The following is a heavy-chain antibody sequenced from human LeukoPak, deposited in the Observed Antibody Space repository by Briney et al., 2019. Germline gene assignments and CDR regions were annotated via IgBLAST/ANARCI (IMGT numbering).Heavy chain of an antibody. D-gene: IGHD3-10*01. CDR1: GFAFSDFY. CDR2: ISNSGSTL. CDR3: ARDALGSYDY. J-gene: IGHJ4*02. V-gene: IGHV3-11*01. Sequence: GGPLRLSCAASGFAFSDFYMFWIRQAPGKGLEWISYISNSGSTLYYADSVKGRFTISRDNDKNLLYLQMNSLRADDTAVYYCARDALGSYDYWGQGTLVADSS.